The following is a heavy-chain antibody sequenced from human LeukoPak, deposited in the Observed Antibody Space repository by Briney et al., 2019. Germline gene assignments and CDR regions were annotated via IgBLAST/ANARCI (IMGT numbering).Heavy chain of an antibody. D-gene: IGHD2-15*01. V-gene: IGHV1-18*01. CDR1: GYTFTSYG. CDR2: ISAYNGNT. J-gene: IGHJ4*02. CDR3: ARVPSGAGDRGYFDY. Sequence: ASVKVSCKASGYTFTSYGISWVRQAPGQGLEWMGWISAYNGNTNYAQKLQGRVTMTTDTSTSTAYMELRSLRSDDTAVYYCARVPSGAGDRGYFDYWGQGTLVTVSS.